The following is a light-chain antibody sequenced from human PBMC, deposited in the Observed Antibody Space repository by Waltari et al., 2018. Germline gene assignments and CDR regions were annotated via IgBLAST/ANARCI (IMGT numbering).Light chain of an antibody. V-gene: IGKV1-5*03. CDR3: QQYNSYSKT. CDR2: KAS. Sequence: DIQMTQSPSTLSASVGDRVTITCRASQSISSRLAWYQQKPGKAHKLLIYKASSLESGVPSRFSGSGSGTEFTLTISSLQPDDFATYYCQQYNSYSKTFGQGTKVEIK. CDR1: QSISSR. J-gene: IGKJ1*01.